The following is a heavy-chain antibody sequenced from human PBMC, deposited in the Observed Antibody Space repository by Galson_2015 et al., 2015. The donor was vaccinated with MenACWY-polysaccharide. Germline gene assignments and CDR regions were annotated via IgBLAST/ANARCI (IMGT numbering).Heavy chain of an antibody. Sequence: SLRFSCAASGFTFSTYGMSWVRQAPGKGLEWVSIIGVSGDETYYADSVKGRFTISRDNSENTLYLQMNSLTAEDTAIYYCAKSYTGIWPTINFDYWGQGTLVTVSS. D-gene: IGHD3-16*02. CDR1: GFTFSTYG. V-gene: IGHV3-23*01. J-gene: IGHJ4*02. CDR2: IGVSGDET. CDR3: AKSYTGIWPTINFDY.